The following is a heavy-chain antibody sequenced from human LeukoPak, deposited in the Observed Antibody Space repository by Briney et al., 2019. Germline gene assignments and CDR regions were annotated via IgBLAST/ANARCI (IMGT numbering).Heavy chain of an antibody. CDR2: ISWNSGNI. D-gene: IGHD2-2*01. J-gene: IGHJ4*02. CDR1: GFTFDDYA. CDR3: AKGLRIITAAPIDH. Sequence: GGSLRLSCAASGFTFDDYAMHWVRHTPGKGLEWVSGISWNSGNIGYADSVKGRFTISRDNAKNSLYLQMNSLRAEDTALYYCAKGLRIITAAPIDHWGQGTLVTVSS. V-gene: IGHV3-9*01.